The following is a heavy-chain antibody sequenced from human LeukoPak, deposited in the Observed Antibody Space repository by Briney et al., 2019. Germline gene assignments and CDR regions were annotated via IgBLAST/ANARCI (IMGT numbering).Heavy chain of an antibody. J-gene: IGHJ4*02. CDR3: AREWGFIVGATALDY. CDR2: ISGIGGST. D-gene: IGHD1-26*01. CDR1: GFTFSSYA. V-gene: IGHV3-23*01. Sequence: GGSLRLSCAASGFTFSSYAMSWVRQAPGKGLEWVSAISGIGGSTYYADSVKGRFTISRDNSKNTLYLQMNSLRAEDTAVYYCAREWGFIVGATALDYWGQGTLVTVPS.